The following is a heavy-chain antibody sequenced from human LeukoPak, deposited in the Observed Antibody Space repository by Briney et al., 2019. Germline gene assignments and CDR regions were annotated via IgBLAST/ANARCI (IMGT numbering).Heavy chain of an antibody. D-gene: IGHD1-26*01. J-gene: IGHJ3*02. CDR3: AREVAGQLRSGAFDI. CDR2: ISSSSSYI. CDR1: GFTFSSYS. Sequence: GGSLRLSCAASGFTFSSYSMNWVRQAPGKGLGWVSSISSSSSYIYYADSVKGRFTISRDNAKNSLYLQMNSLRAEDTAVYYCAREVAGQLRSGAFDIWGQGTMVTVSS. V-gene: IGHV3-21*01.